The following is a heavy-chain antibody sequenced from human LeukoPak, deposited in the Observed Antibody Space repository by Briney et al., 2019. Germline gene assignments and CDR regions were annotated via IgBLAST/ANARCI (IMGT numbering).Heavy chain of an antibody. D-gene: IGHD1-26*01. V-gene: IGHV4-59*01. CDR3: ARGSGSSLYYFDY. J-gene: IGHJ4*02. CDR1: GGSISSYY. CDR2: IYYSGST. Sequence: SETLSLTCTVSGGSISSYYWSWLRQPPGKGLGWVGYIYYSGSTNYNPSLKSRVTISVDTSKNQFSLKLSSVTAADTAVYYCARGSGSSLYYFDYWGQGTQVTVSS.